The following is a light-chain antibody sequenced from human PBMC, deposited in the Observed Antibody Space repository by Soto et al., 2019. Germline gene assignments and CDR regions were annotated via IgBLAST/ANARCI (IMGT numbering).Light chain of an antibody. CDR3: CSYAGSSTL. V-gene: IGLV2-23*01. CDR2: EGN. Sequence: QSALTQPASVSGSPGQSITISCTGTSSDVGSYNLVSWYQHHPGKAPKLMIFEGNKRPSGVSNRFSGSKSGNTASLTISGLQAEDEADYYCCSYAGSSTLFGGGTKVTVL. CDR1: SSDVGSYNL. J-gene: IGLJ2*01.